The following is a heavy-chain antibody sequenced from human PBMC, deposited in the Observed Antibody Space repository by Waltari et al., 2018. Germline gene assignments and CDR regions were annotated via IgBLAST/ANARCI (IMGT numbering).Heavy chain of an antibody. D-gene: IGHD3-22*01. CDR2: INHSGST. CDR3: ARGHYYDSSGYPFFDY. J-gene: IGHJ4*02. Sequence: QVQLQQWGAGLLKPSETLSLTCAVYGGSFSGYYWSWIRQPPGKGLEWIGEINHSGSTNYNPSLKSRVTISADTSKNQFSLKLSSVTAADTAVYYCARGHYYDSSGYPFFDYWGQGTLVTVSS. V-gene: IGHV4-34*01. CDR1: GGSFSGYY.